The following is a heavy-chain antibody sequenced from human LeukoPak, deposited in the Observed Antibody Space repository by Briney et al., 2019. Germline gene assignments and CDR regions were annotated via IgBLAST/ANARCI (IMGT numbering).Heavy chain of an antibody. V-gene: IGHV4-34*01. J-gene: IGHJ3*02. CDR3: AAGGYYDSSGYHDAFDI. CDR1: GESFSGYY. D-gene: IGHD3-22*01. CDR2: INHSGST. Sequence: SETLSLTCAVYGESFSGYYWSWIRQPPGKGLEWIGEINHSGSTNYNPSLKSRVTISVDTSKNQFCLKLSSVTGADTAVYYCAAGGYYDSSGYHDAFDIWGQGTMVTVSS.